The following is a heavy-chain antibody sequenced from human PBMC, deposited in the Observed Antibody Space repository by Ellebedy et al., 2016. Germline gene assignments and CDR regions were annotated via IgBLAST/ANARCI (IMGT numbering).Heavy chain of an antibody. CDR1: GASITSDY. D-gene: IGHD2-21*01. CDR3: ARGLTPHFDS. V-gene: IGHV4-4*07. J-gene: IGHJ4*02. Sequence: SETLSLTCAVAGASITSDYWRWVRQPAGKGLEWIGRVDSSGNTNYNPSLKNRVTMSLDTSKNQFSLKLTSVTAADTGVYYCARGLTPHFDSWGQGALVTVSS. CDR2: VDSSGNT.